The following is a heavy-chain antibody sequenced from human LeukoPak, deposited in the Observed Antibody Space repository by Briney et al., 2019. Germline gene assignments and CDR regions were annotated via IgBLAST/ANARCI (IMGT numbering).Heavy chain of an antibody. D-gene: IGHD6-13*01. V-gene: IGHV4-34*01. Sequence: SGTLSLTCAVYGGSFSGYYWSWIRQPPGKGLEWIGEINHSGSTNYNPSLKSRVTISVDTSKNQFSLKLSSVTAADTAVYYCARHERDGSSSWRFLYYYYGMDVWGQGTTVTVSS. CDR2: INHSGST. CDR1: GGSFSGYY. CDR3: ARHERDGSSSWRFLYYYYGMDV. J-gene: IGHJ6*02.